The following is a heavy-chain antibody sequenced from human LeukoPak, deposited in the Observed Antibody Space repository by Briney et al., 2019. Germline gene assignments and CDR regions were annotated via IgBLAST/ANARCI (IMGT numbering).Heavy chain of an antibody. CDR2: NSGSGGST. Sequence: GGSLRLSCAASGFTFSSYTMSWVRQAPGKGLEWVSSNSGSGGSTYYADSVKGRFTISRDNSKNTLYLQMNSLRAEDTAVYYCAKDPMLSGMDVWGQGTTVTVSS. D-gene: IGHD3-16*02. J-gene: IGHJ6*02. CDR1: GFTFSSYT. V-gene: IGHV3-23*01. CDR3: AKDPMLSGMDV.